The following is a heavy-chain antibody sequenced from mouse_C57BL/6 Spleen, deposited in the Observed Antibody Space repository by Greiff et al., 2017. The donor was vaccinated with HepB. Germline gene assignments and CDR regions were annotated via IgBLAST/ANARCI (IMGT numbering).Heavy chain of an antibody. V-gene: IGHV1-72*01. CDR3: AREEGDYDGFLYAMDY. CDR1: GYTFTSYW. D-gene: IGHD2-4*01. J-gene: IGHJ4*01. Sequence: QVQLQQPGAELVKPGASVKLSCKASGYTFTSYWMHWVKQRPGRGLEWIGRIDPNSGGTKYNEKFKSKATLTVDKPSSTAYMQLSSLTSEDSAVYYCAREEGDYDGFLYAMDYWGQGTSVTVSS. CDR2: IDPNSGGT.